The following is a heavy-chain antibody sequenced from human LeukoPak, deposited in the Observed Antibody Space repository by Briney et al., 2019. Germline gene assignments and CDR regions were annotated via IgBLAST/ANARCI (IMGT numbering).Heavy chain of an antibody. Sequence: GGSLRLSCAAPGFTFSSYAMHWVRQAPGKGLEWVAVISYDGSNKYYADSVKGRFTISRDNSKNTLYLQMNSLRAEDTAVYYCARESDSSGWYGLDYWGQGTLVTVSS. D-gene: IGHD6-19*01. V-gene: IGHV3-30-3*01. J-gene: IGHJ4*02. CDR3: ARESDSSGWYGLDY. CDR1: GFTFSSYA. CDR2: ISYDGSNK.